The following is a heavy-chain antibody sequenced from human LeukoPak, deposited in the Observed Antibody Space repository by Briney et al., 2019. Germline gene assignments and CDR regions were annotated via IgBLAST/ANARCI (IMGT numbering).Heavy chain of an antibody. J-gene: IGHJ3*02. Sequence: GRSLRLSCAASGFTFSSYAMGWVREAPGKGLEWVSAISGSGGSTYCAGYVKARFTISRDSSKNRLYLQMHSLRAEDTAVYDCAKDRQVTMRVVVQDAFDIWGEGRMVGVCS. CDR1: GFTFSSYA. CDR2: ISGSGGST. V-gene: IGHV3-23*01. CDR3: AKDRQVTMRVVVQDAFDI. D-gene: IGHD3-22*01.